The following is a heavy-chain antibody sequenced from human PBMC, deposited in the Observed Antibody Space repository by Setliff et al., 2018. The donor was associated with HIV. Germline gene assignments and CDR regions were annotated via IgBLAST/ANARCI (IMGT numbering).Heavy chain of an antibody. J-gene: IGHJ4*02. CDR1: GGSISSGPYW. CDR2: IYYNGNT. D-gene: IGHD3-9*01. Sequence: PSETLSLTCTVSGGSISSGPYWWGWIRQPPGKGLEWIGTIYYNGNTFYDPSLKTRVTISVDTSKNQFSLKLSSVTAADTAVYFCARGYYDILTGYYSSGIWDYWGQGTLVTVSS. CDR3: ARGYYDILTGYYSSGIWDY. V-gene: IGHV4-39*07.